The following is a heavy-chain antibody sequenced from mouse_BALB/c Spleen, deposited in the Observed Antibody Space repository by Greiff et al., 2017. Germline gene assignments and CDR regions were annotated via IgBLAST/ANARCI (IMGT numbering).Heavy chain of an antibody. CDR2: INPGSGGT. D-gene: IGHD1-1*01. V-gene: IGHV1-54*01. CDR1: GYAFTNYL. J-gene: IGHJ3*01. Sequence: QVHVKQSGAELVRPGTSVKVSCKASGYAFTNYLIEWVKQRPGQGLEWIGVINPGSGGTNYNEKFKGKATLTADKSSSTAYMQLSSLTSDDSAVYFCARPIYYYGSGFAYWGQGTLVTVSA. CDR3: ARPIYYYGSGFAY.